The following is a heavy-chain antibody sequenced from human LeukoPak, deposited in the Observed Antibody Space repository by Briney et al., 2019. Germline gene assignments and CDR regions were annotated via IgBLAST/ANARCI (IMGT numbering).Heavy chain of an antibody. V-gene: IGHV3-30-3*01. Sequence: GRSLRLSCAASGFTFRTYAMHWVRQAPGKGLEWVAVISYDGNNKYYADSVKGRFTISRDNSKNTLYLQMNSLRAEDTAVYYCAKAQLGNEFDPWGQGTLVTVSS. CDR3: AKAQLGNEFDP. CDR2: ISYDGNNK. D-gene: IGHD7-27*01. J-gene: IGHJ5*02. CDR1: GFTFRTYA.